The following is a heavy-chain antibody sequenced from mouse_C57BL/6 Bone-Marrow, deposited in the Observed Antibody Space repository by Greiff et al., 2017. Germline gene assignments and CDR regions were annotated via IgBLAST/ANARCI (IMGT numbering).Heavy chain of an antibody. CDR2: ISSGGSYT. D-gene: IGHD1-1*01. V-gene: IGHV5-6*01. CDR1: GFTFSSYG. CDR3: ARVTTVPYYFDY. Sequence: EVQVVESGGDLVKPGGSLKLSCAASGFTFSSYGMSWVRQTPDKRLEWVATISSGGSYTYYPDSVKGRFTIFRDNAKNTLYLQMSSLKSEDTAMYYCARVTTVPYYFDYWGQGTTLTVSS. J-gene: IGHJ2*01.